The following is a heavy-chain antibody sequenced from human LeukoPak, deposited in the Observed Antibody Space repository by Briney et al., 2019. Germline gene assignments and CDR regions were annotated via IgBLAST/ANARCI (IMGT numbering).Heavy chain of an antibody. D-gene: IGHD3-3*01. Sequence: QPGGSLRLSCAASGFTFSSYAMSWVRQAPGKGLEWVSGISSSGGSTYYADSVKGRFTISRDNSENTLYLQMNSLRAEDTAVYYCAKGYSDFWSGYLGWFDPWGQGTLVTVSS. V-gene: IGHV3-23*01. CDR2: ISSSGGST. CDR3: AKGYSDFWSGYLGWFDP. J-gene: IGHJ5*02. CDR1: GFTFSSYA.